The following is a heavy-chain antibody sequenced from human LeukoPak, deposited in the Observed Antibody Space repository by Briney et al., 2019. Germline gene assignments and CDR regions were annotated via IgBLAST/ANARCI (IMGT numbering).Heavy chain of an antibody. J-gene: IGHJ4*02. CDR1: GFTFSSYA. D-gene: IGHD2-2*01. CDR2: ISSNGGST. CDR3: VKGYCSSISCYGDY. V-gene: IGHV3-64D*09. Sequence: GGSLRLSCVASGFTFSSYAMHWVRQAPGKGLEYVSAISSNGGSTYYADSVKGRVTISRDNSKNTLYLQMSSLRAEDTAVYYCVKGYCSSISCYGDYWGQGTLVTFSS.